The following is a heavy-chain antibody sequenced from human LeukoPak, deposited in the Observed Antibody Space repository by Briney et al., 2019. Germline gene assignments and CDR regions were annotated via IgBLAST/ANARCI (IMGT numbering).Heavy chain of an antibody. J-gene: IGHJ5*02. Sequence: SVKVSCKASGGTFSSYTISWVRQAPGQGLEWMGRIIPILGIANYAQKFQGRVTITADKSTSTAYMGLSSLRSEDTAVYYCARRAARGATLSWFDPWGQGTLVTVSS. D-gene: IGHD1-26*01. V-gene: IGHV1-69*02. CDR3: ARRAARGATLSWFDP. CDR2: IIPILGIA. CDR1: GGTFSSYT.